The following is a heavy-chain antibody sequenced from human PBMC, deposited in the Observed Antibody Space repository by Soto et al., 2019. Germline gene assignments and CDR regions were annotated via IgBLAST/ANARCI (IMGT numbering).Heavy chain of an antibody. CDR1: GNSYSSYG. CDR2: IDPSDSHT. V-gene: IGHV5-10-1*01. D-gene: IGHD5-12*01. J-gene: IGHJ6*01. CDR3: VILIVATTAPTPRSYGIDI. Sequence: PGKSLKICCKGSGNSYSSYGISWVRQMAGNSREWMGRIDPSDSHTNYRPSFQGHVAISADKSISTGYLQRSRLKAADPAMSYCVILIVATTAPTPRSYGIDIWGQGTTVTVSS.